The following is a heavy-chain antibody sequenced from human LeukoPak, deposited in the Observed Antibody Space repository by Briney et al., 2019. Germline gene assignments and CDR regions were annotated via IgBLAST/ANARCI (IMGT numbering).Heavy chain of an antibody. Sequence: GESLKISCKGSGYSFTSYWIGWVRQMPGKGLEWMGIIYPGDSDTRYSPFFQGQVTISADKSISTAYLQWSSLKAPDTAIYYCTRQAVGATHFDYWGQGTLVTVSS. CDR3: TRQAVGATHFDY. V-gene: IGHV5-51*01. J-gene: IGHJ4*02. CDR2: IYPGDSDT. D-gene: IGHD1-26*01. CDR1: GYSFTSYW.